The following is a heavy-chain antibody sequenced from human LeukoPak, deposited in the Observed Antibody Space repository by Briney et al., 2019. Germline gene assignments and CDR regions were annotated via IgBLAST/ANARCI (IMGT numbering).Heavy chain of an antibody. J-gene: IGHJ5*02. CDR3: ARGPNGYNWNYGWFDP. V-gene: IGHV1-18*01. D-gene: IGHD1-7*01. CDR1: GYTFTSYG. CDR2: ISAYNGNT. Sequence: ASVKVSXKASGYTFTSYGISWVRQAPGQGLEWIGWISAYNGNTNYAQKLQGRVTMTTDTSTSTAYMELRSLRSDDTAVYYCARGPNGYNWNYGWFDPWGQGTLVAVSS.